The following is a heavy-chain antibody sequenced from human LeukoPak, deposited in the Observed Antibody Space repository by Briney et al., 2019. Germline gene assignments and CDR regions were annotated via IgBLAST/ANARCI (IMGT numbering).Heavy chain of an antibody. CDR3: ARDSDKNYYYYYMDV. V-gene: IGHV3-48*03. D-gene: IGHD1-26*01. CDR1: GFTFSSYE. J-gene: IGHJ6*03. CDR2: ISSSGSTI. Sequence: GGSLRLSCAASGFTFSSYEMNWVRQAPGKGLEWVSYISSSGSTIYYADSVKGRFTISRDNAKNSLYLQMNSLRAEDTAVYYCARDSDKNYYYYYMDVWGKGTTVTISS.